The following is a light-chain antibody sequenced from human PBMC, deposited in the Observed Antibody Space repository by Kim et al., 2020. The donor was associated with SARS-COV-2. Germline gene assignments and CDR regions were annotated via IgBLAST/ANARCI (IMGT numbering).Light chain of an antibody. CDR1: ILRSYY. CDR2: GKN. Sequence: ALGQTVRITCQGDILRSYYATWYQQTPGQPPMFVIYGKNNRPSGIPDRFSGSSSGDTASLTITGTQAGDEADYYCNSRGSNDNVLFGGGTQLTVL. J-gene: IGLJ2*01. CDR3: NSRGSNDNVL. V-gene: IGLV3-19*01.